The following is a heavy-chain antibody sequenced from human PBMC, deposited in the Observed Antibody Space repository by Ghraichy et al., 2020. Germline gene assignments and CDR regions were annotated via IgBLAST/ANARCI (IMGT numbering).Heavy chain of an antibody. CDR2: INSNGDRS. Sequence: GGSLRLSCAASGFTFSSYAFHWVRQAPGKGLEYVADINSNGDRSSYSSSVKGRFTISRDNSKNTLYLQMGSLRAEDMAVYYCARAQLVNLVRGGLDVWGQGTTVTVSS. CDR1: GFTFSSYA. D-gene: IGHD1-26*01. V-gene: IGHV3-64*01. J-gene: IGHJ6*02. CDR3: ARAQLVNLVRGGLDV.